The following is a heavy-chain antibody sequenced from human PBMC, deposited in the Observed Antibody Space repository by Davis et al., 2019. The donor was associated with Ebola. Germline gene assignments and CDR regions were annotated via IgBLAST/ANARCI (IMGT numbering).Heavy chain of an antibody. V-gene: IGHV4-59*08. CDR2: IYYTGTT. J-gene: IGHJ4*02. D-gene: IGHD4-23*01. CDR1: GASIRSHY. Sequence: SETLSLTCTVPGASIRSHYWSWIRQPPGKGLEWMGYIYYTGTTNFNPFLKSRVTLSVHTSENKFSLKLSSVTAADTAVYYCARQESQLHRYYFDSWGQGTLVTVSS. CDR3: ARQESQLHRYYFDS.